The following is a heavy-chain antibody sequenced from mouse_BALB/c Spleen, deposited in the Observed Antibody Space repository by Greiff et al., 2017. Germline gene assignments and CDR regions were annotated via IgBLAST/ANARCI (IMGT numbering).Heavy chain of an antibody. D-gene: IGHD1-1*01. Sequence: EVKLMESGGGLVQPGGSRKLSCAASGFTFSSFGMHWVRQAPEKGLEWVAYISSGSSTIYYADTVKGRFTISRDNPKNTLFLQMTSLRSEDTAMYYCARNSYYYGNAMDYWGQGTSVTVSS. CDR1: GFTFSSFG. CDR2: ISSGSSTI. CDR3: ARNSYYYGNAMDY. J-gene: IGHJ4*01. V-gene: IGHV5-17*02.